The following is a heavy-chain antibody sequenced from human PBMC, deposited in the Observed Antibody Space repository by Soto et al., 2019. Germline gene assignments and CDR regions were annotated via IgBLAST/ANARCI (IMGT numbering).Heavy chain of an antibody. CDR2: IYYSGST. Sequence: SEPLSLTCTVVGGNISRYCWLWIRQTPGKGLEWIGYIYYSGSTNYNPSLKSRVTISVDTSKNQFSLKLSSVTAADTAVYYCASSYEVAANPYDFDYWGQGTLVTVSS. D-gene: IGHD2-15*01. CDR1: GGNISRYC. V-gene: IGHV4-59*01. J-gene: IGHJ4*02. CDR3: ASSYEVAANPYDFDY.